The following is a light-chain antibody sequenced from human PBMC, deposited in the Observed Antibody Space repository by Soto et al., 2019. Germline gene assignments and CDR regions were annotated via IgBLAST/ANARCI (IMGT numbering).Light chain of an antibody. CDR3: QHGSNWLYT. CDR2: NAS. J-gene: IGKJ2*01. CDR1: QSVNSY. V-gene: IGKV3-11*01. Sequence: DIVLTQSPAPLSLSPGERATLSYRASQSVNSYLAWYQQKPGQAPRLLIYNASYRDNGVPARFSASGSGTDFTLTIHSLDSEDVAVYYCQHGSNWLYTFGQGTKLEIK.